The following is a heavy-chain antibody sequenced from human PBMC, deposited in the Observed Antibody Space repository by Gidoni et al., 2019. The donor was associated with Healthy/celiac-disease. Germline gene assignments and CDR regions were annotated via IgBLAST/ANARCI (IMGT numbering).Heavy chain of an antibody. J-gene: IGHJ4*02. CDR2: IYHSGST. Sequence: QVQLQESGTGLVKPSGTLSLTCAVSGGSISSSNWWSWVRQPPGKGLEWIGEIYHSGSTNYNPSLKSRVTISVDKSKNQFSVLKLSSVTAADTAVYYCASFIVATSEVFDYWGQGTLVTVSS. CDR1: GGSISSSNW. V-gene: IGHV4-4*02. CDR3: ASFIVATSEVFDY. D-gene: IGHD5-12*01.